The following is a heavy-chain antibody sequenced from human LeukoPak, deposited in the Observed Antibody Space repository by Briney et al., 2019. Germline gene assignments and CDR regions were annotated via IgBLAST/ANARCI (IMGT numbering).Heavy chain of an antibody. CDR2: FYYSGST. CDR1: GGSISSSSYC. Sequence: SETLSLTCAVSGGSISSSSYCWGWIRQPPGKGLEWIGSFYYSGSTYYNSSLKSRVTISVDTSKNQFSLKLSSVTAADTAVYYCARESGSYSYWGQGTLVTVSS. V-gene: IGHV4-39*01. CDR3: ARESGSYSY. J-gene: IGHJ4*02. D-gene: IGHD1-26*01.